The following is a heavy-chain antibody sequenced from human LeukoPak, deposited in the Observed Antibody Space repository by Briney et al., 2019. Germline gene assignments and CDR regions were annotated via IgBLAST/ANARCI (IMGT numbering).Heavy chain of an antibody. CDR2: IYYHGST. V-gene: IGHV4-59*08. D-gene: IGHD3-3*01. CDR3: AGHTVDIFGVVNTFDF. Sequence: SGTLSLTCTASGGSISRYYLSWIRQPPGKGLEWVWDIYYHGSTNYHPPLKSRVTISVSTSNNQISLKLRSVTAAETAVYYYAGHTVDIFGVVNTFDFWGQGTLVTVSS. CDR1: GGSISRYY. J-gene: IGHJ4*02.